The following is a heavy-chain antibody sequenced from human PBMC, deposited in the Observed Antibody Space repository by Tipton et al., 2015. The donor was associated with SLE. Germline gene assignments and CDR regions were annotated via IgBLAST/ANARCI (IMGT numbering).Heavy chain of an antibody. CDR2: ISSTGNTI. CDR1: GFTFGNYE. J-gene: IGHJ4*01. D-gene: IGHD6-19*01. CDR3: ARGATGSGWFYFDF. Sequence: SLRLSCAGSGFTFGNYELNWVRQAPGKGLEWVSFISSTGNTIHYADSVKGRFTISRDNAKNSLYLQMNSLIGEDTAVYYCARGATGSGWFYFDFWGHGTLVTVSS. V-gene: IGHV3-48*03.